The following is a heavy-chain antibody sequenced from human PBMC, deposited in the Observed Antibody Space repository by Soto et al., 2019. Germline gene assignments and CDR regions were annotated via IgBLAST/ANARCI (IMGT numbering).Heavy chain of an antibody. D-gene: IGHD2-2*01. CDR1: GGSISSSDYF. J-gene: IGHJ4*02. Sequence: PSETLSLTCTVSGGSISSSDYFWGWIRQPPGKGLERIGNIYYSGRTYYNPSLKSRVTISADTSKNQFSLKLSSVAAADTAVYYCARRMGYCTSTSCYEYYFDYWGQGTLVTVSS. CDR3: ARRMGYCTSTSCYEYYFDY. V-gene: IGHV4-39*01. CDR2: IYYSGRT.